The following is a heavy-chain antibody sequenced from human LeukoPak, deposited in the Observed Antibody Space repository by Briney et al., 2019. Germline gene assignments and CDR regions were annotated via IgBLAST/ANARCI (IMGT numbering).Heavy chain of an antibody. CDR3: ARHHSHYYGSGRYYNDYYYMDV. J-gene: IGHJ6*03. CDR1: GYSISSGYY. D-gene: IGHD3-10*01. Sequence: KPSETLSLTCAVPGYSISSGYYWGWIRQPPGKGLEWIGSVFHTGSTYYNPSLKSRVTISLDMSMNQFSLRLSSVTAADTAVYYCARHHSHYYGSGRYYNDYYYMDVWGKGTTVIVSS. CDR2: VFHTGST. V-gene: IGHV4-38-2*01.